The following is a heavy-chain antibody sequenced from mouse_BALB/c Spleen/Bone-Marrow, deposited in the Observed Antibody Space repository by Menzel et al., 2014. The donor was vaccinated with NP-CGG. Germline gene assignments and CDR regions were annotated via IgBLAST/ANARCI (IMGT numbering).Heavy chain of an antibody. Sequence: EVKVVESGGGLVKPGGSLKLSCAASGFTFSSYTMSWVRQTPEKRLEWAATISSGGSYTYYPDSVKGRFTISRDNAKNTLYLQMSSLKSEDTAMYYCTRDPFYYGSSYAMDYWGQGTSVTVSS. CDR2: ISSGGSYT. J-gene: IGHJ4*01. V-gene: IGHV5-6-4*01. CDR3: TRDPFYYGSSYAMDY. D-gene: IGHD1-1*01. CDR1: GFTFSSYT.